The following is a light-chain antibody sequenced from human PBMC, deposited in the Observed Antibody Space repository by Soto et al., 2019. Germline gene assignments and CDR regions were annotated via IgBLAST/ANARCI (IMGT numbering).Light chain of an antibody. Sequence: EIVLTQSPSTLSLSPGESATLSCRASQSLNSNFLAWYQQKPGQAPRLLVYAASSRATGIPDRFSGSASGTVFTLTISRLEPEDFAVYYCQQYDTSPPRYTFGQGTKLEIK. CDR3: QQYDTSPPRYT. V-gene: IGKV3-20*01. CDR1: QSLNSNF. CDR2: AAS. J-gene: IGKJ2*01.